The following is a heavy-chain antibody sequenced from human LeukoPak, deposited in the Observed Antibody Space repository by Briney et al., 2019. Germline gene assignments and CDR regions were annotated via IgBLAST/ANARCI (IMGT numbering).Heavy chain of an antibody. CDR3: ARQYSSSWYVNGSLDY. CDR1: GFTFSSYS. J-gene: IGHJ4*02. CDR2: ITGSSSYI. D-gene: IGHD6-13*01. V-gene: IGHV3-21*01. Sequence: PGGSLRLSCVASGFTFSSYSMKWVGPAPGKGLEWVSSITGSSSYIYCADSVRGRFTIARDDATNSLYLQMDSLRAEDTAVYYCARQYSSSWYVNGSLDYWGQGTLVTVSS.